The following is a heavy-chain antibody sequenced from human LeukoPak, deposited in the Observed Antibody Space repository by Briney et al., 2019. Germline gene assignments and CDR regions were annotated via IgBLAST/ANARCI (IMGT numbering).Heavy chain of an antibody. D-gene: IGHD6-13*01. CDR3: ARDSSSWYKRWFDP. J-gene: IGHJ5*02. CDR2: INHSGST. Sequence: SETLSLTCAVYGGSFSGYYWSWIRQPPGKGLEWIGEINHSGSTNYNPSLKSRVTISVDTSKNQFSLKLSSVTAADTAVYYCARDSSSWYKRWFDPWGQGTLVTVSS. CDR1: GGSFSGYY. V-gene: IGHV4-34*01.